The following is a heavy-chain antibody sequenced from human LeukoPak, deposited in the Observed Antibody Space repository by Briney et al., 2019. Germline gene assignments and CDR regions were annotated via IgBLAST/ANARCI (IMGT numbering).Heavy chain of an antibody. V-gene: IGHV3-33*08. CDR3: ARDHIVVVPAAIPVPHYYYYGMDV. J-gene: IGHJ6*02. CDR2: IWYDGSNK. D-gene: IGHD2-2*02. Sequence: PGGSLRLSCAASGFTFSSYSMNWVRQAPGKGLEWVAVIWYDGSNKYYADSVKGRFTISRDNSKNTLYLQMNSLRAEDTAVYYCARDHIVVVPAAIPVPHYYYYGMDVWGQGTTVTVSS. CDR1: GFTFSSYS.